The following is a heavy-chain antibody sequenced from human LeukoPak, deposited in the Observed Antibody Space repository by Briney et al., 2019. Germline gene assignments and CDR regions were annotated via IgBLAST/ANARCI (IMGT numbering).Heavy chain of an antibody. CDR1: GGSISSSSYY. D-gene: IGHD3-16*01. Sequence: SETLPLTCTVSGGSISSSSYYWGWIRQPPGKGLEWIGSIYHSGSTYYNPSLKSRVTISVDTSKNQFSLKLSSVTAADTAVYYCARSWGGWYFDLWGRGTLVTVSS. CDR2: IYHSGST. CDR3: ARSWGGWYFDL. V-gene: IGHV4-39*01. J-gene: IGHJ2*01.